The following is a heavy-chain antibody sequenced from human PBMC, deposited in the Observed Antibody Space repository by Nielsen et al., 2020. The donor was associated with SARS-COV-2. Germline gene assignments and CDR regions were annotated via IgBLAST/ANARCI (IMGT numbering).Heavy chain of an antibody. V-gene: IGHV3-11*05. CDR1: GFTFSSYA. J-gene: IGHJ4*02. CDR3: ARDPKYYYDSSGSIFDY. D-gene: IGHD3-22*01. CDR2: ISSSSSYT. Sequence: GGSLRLSCAASGFTFSSYAMSWIRQAPGKGLEWVSYISSSSSYTNYADSVKGRFTISRDNAKNSLYLQMNSLRAEDTAVYYCARDPKYYYDSSGSIFDYWGQGTLVTVSS.